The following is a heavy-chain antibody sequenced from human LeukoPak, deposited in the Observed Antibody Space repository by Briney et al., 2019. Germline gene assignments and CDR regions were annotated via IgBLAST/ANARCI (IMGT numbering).Heavy chain of an antibody. J-gene: IGHJ6*02. CDR3: ARAAPYDSSGYYHYYGMDV. CDR2: IYYSGST. V-gene: IGHV4-59*01. D-gene: IGHD3-22*01. CDR1: GGSISSYY. Sequence: PSETLSLTCTVSGGSISSYYWSRIRQPPGKGLEWIGYIYYSGSTNYNPSLKSRVTISVDTSKNQFSLKLSSVTAADTAVYYCARAAPYDSSGYYHYYGMDVWGQGTTVTVSS.